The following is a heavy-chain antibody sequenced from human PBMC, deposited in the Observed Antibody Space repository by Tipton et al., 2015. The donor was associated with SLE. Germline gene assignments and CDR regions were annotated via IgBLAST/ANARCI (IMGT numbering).Heavy chain of an antibody. CDR1: GDSIRSHY. CDR3: ARERQYVYGDSGTRHGVDV. CDR2: VFHTGTT. D-gene: IGHD4-17*01. V-gene: IGHV4-59*11. J-gene: IGHJ6*02. Sequence: TLSLTCTVSGDSIRSHYWNWIRQPTGKGLEWIGFVFHTGTTNYNPSFRSRVILSVDMSKNQFSLRLTSVTAADTAVYYCARERQYVYGDSGTRHGVDVWGPGTMVTVAS.